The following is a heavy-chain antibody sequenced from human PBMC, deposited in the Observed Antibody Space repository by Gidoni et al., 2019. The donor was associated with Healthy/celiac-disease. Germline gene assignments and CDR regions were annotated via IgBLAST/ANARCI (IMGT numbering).Heavy chain of an antibody. CDR3: ARAIAARSRYYYYGMDV. CDR2: INHSGST. Sequence: QVQLQQWGAGLLKPSETLSLPCAVYGGSFSGYYWSWIRQPPGKGLEWIGEINHSGSTNYDPALKSRVTISVDTSKNQFSLKLSSVTAADTAVYYCARAIAARSRYYYYGMDVWGQGTTVTVSS. D-gene: IGHD6-6*01. J-gene: IGHJ6*02. CDR1: GGSFSGYY. V-gene: IGHV4-34*01.